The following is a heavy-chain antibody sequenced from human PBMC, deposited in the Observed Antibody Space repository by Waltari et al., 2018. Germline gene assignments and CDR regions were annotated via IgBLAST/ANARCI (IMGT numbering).Heavy chain of an antibody. Sequence: QVQVVESGGGVVQPGGSLRPSCAGSGSTIIHSGFNWVRQAPGKGLEWVAVISHDETNRFYAGSVRGRFSISKDNSKNTAYLQMDSLRVEDTGLYYCVRGVNAADYWGQGTLVIVTS. CDR1: GSTIIHSG. CDR3: VRGVNAADY. D-gene: IGHD3-10*01. CDR2: ISHDETNR. J-gene: IGHJ4*02. V-gene: IGHV3-30*03.